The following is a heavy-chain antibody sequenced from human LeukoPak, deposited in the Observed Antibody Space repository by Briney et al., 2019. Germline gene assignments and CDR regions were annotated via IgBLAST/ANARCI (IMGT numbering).Heavy chain of an antibody. CDR3: ARFDGYKRSYYFDY. J-gene: IGHJ4*02. CDR1: GGSIINRSYY. V-gene: IGHV4-61*02. Sequence: PSETLSLTCTVSGGSIINRSYYWSWIRQPAGKGLEWIGRIYTSGSTNYNPSLKSRVTISVDTSKNQFSLKLSSVTAADTAVYYCARFDGYKRSYYFDYWGQGTLVTVSS. CDR2: IYTSGST. D-gene: IGHD5-24*01.